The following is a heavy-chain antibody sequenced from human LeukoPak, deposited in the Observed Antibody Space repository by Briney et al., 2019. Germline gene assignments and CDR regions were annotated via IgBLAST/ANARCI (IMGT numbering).Heavy chain of an antibody. D-gene: IGHD6-13*01. V-gene: IGHV3-9*01. Sequence: GRSLRLSCAASGFTFDDYAMHWVRHAPGKGLEWVSGISWNSGSIGYADSVKGRFTISRDNAKNSLYLQMNSLRAEDTALYYCAKDKWMAAAGFFDYWGQGTLVTVSS. CDR3: AKDKWMAAAGFFDY. CDR1: GFTFDDYA. J-gene: IGHJ4*02. CDR2: ISWNSGSI.